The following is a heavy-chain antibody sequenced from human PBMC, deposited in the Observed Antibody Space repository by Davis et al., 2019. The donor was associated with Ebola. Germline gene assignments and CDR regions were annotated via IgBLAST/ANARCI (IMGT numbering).Heavy chain of an antibody. V-gene: IGHV3-74*01. CDR1: GFTFSSYW. Sequence: GESLKISCAASGFTFSSYWMHWVRQAPGNGLVWVSRINSDGSSTSYADSVKGRFTISRDNAKHTLYLQMNSLRAEDTAVYYCARDSSSWSLNWFDPWGQGTLVTVSS. CDR3: ARDSSSWSLNWFDP. D-gene: IGHD6-13*01. CDR2: INSDGSST. J-gene: IGHJ5*02.